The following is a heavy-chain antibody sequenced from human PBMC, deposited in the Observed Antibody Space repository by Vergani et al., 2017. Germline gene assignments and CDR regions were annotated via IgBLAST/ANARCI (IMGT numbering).Heavy chain of an antibody. V-gene: IGHV3-30*02. CDR2: IQFDGSNQ. Sequence: GQLVESGGDWVQRGGSLRLSCATSGFTLSNYDMQWIRQGPGKGLEFVAFIQFDGSNQYYADSVKGRFTLSRDFSKNTLYLQMNSLRTDDTATYYCAKHFRGWGIDYWGQGTQVIVS. J-gene: IGHJ4*02. CDR1: GFTLSNYD. D-gene: IGHD3-16*01. CDR3: AKHFRGWGIDY.